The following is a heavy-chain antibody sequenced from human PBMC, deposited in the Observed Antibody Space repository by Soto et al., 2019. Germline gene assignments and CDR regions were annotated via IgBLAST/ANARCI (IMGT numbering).Heavy chain of an antibody. J-gene: IGHJ4*02. V-gene: IGHV4-34*01. CDR1: GWSFSGYY. Sequence: PSETLSLTCAFYGWSFSGYYWSWIRQPPGKGLEWIGEINHSGSTNYNPSLKSRVTISVDTSKNQFSLKLSSVTAADTAVYYCGRRQGYGDKPRFDYWGQGTLVTVSS. CDR2: INHSGST. CDR3: GRRQGYGDKPRFDY. D-gene: IGHD4-17*01.